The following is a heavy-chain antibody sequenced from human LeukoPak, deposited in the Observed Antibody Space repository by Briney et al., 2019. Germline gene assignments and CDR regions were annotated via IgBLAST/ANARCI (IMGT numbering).Heavy chain of an antibody. V-gene: IGHV4-31*03. D-gene: IGHD2-2*01. CDR1: GDSINSGSYY. Sequence: SETLSLTCTVSGDSINSGSYYWRWIRQHPGKGREWIGFIYNSGNTYYNPSLKSRITISLDTSNNRFSLRLNSVTAADTAVYYCARGPIPAGTMDVWGQGTTVTVSS. CDR2: IYNSGNT. J-gene: IGHJ6*02. CDR3: ARGPIPAGTMDV.